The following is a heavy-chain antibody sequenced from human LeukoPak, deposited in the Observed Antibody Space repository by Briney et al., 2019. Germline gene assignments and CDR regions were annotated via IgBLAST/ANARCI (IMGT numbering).Heavy chain of an antibody. CDR3: VRQDCSGGACYLDF. Sequence: GGSLRLSCVVSGFTFSTYAMSWVRQAPGKGLEWVSGIGGSGGDTFYADSVRGRFTVSRDSSKNTLHLQMNSLRTEDTAVYYCVRQDCSGGACYLDFWGQGTPVTVSS. V-gene: IGHV3-23*01. CDR1: GFTFSTYA. CDR2: IGGSGGDT. J-gene: IGHJ4*02. D-gene: IGHD2-15*01.